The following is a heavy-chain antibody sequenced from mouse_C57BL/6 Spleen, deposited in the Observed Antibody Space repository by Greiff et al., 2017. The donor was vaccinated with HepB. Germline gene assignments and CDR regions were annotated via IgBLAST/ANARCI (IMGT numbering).Heavy chain of an antibody. CDR1: GFTFSDCY. J-gene: IGHJ4*01. Sequence: EVKLMESEGGLVQPGSSMKLSCTASGFTFSDCYMAWVRQVPEKGLEWVANINYDGSSTYYLDSLKSRFIISRDNAKNILYLQMSSLKSEDTATYYCARVDRPYGSSFAMDYWGQGTSVTVSS. CDR2: INYDGSST. CDR3: ARVDRPYGSSFAMDY. V-gene: IGHV5-16*01. D-gene: IGHD1-1*01.